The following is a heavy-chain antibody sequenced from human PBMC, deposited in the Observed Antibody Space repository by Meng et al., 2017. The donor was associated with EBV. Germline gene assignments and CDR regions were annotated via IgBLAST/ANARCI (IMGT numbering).Heavy chain of an antibody. CDR2: INHSGST. Sequence: QGQLQQWGAGLLKPSETLSLTFAFYGGSFSGYYWSWIRQPPGKGLEWIGEINHSGSTNYNPSLKSRVTISVDTSKNQFSLKLSSVTAADTAVYYCAGSYGGVLNYWGQGTLVTVSS. CDR1: GGSFSGYY. D-gene: IGHD4-23*01. J-gene: IGHJ4*02. V-gene: IGHV4-34*01. CDR3: AGSYGGVLNY.